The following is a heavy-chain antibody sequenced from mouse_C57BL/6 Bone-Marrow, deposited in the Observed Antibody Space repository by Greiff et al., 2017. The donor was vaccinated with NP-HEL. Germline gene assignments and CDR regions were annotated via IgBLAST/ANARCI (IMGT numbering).Heavy chain of an antibody. CDR1: GFNIKDDY. D-gene: IGHD1-1*01. J-gene: IGHJ1*03. Sequence: EVQLQESGAELVRPGASVKLSCTASGFNIKDDYMHWVKQRPEQGLEWIGWIDPENGDTEYASKFQGKATITADTSSNTAYLQLSSLTSEDTAVYYCTKDYYGSSYHWYFDVWGTGTTVTVSS. CDR2: IDPENGDT. V-gene: IGHV14-4*01. CDR3: TKDYYGSSYHWYFDV.